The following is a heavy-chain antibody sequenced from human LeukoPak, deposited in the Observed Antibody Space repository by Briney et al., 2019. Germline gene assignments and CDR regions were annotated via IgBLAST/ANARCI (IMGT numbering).Heavy chain of an antibody. J-gene: IGHJ5*02. Sequence: GESLKISCKGSGYSFTSYWIGWVRQMPGKGLEWMGIIYPGDSDTRYSPSFQGQVTISADKSISTAYLQWSSLKASDTAMYYCARRVNDILTGVNWFDPWGQGTLVTVSS. CDR1: GYSFTSYW. V-gene: IGHV5-51*01. CDR3: ARRVNDILTGVNWFDP. CDR2: IYPGDSDT. D-gene: IGHD3-9*01.